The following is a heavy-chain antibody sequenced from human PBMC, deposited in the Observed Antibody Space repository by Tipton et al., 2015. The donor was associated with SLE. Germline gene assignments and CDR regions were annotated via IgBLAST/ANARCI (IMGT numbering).Heavy chain of an antibody. V-gene: IGHV3-23*03. D-gene: IGHD5-12*01. CDR2: IYSGGST. CDR1: GFTFSSYG. Sequence: GSLRLSCAASGFTFSSYGMSWVRQAPGKGLEWVSVIYSGGSTYYADSVKGRITISRDNSKNTLYLQMNNLRAEDTAVYYCAKDMVATILGPFDYWGQGTLVTVSS. CDR3: AKDMVATILGPFDY. J-gene: IGHJ4*02.